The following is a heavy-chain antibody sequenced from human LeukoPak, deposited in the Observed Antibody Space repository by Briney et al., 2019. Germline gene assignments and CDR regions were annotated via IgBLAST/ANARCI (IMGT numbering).Heavy chain of an antibody. D-gene: IGHD4-23*01. CDR1: GGSISSSSYY. CDR2: IYYSGST. J-gene: IGHJ5*02. CDR3: ARSTTVVYNWFDP. V-gene: IGHV4-39*01. Sequence: SETLPLTCTVSGGSISSSSYYWGWIRQPPGKGLEWIGSIYYSGSTYYNPSLKSRVTISVDTSKNQFSLKLSSVTAADTAVYYCARSTTVVYNWFDPWGQGTLVTVSS.